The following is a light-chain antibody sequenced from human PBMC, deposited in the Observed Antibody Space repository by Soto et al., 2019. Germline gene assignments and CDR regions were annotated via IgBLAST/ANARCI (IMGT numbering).Light chain of an antibody. J-gene: IGLJ1*01. CDR1: SSYVGTHDL. CDR2: ANI. Sequence: QSALTQPASVSGSPGQSITISCTGISSYVGTHDLVSWYQQRPGAAPKLLISANINRPSGVPDRFSGSKSGTSASLAITGLQADDEGDYYCQSYDSTLSARYVFGTGTKVTVL. V-gene: IGLV1-40*01. CDR3: QSYDSTLSARYV.